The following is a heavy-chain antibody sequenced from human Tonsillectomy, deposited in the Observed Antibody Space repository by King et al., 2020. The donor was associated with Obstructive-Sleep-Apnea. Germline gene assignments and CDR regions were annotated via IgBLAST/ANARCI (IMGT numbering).Heavy chain of an antibody. CDR2: VRCSGDNT. CDR1: GFTFNSYA. J-gene: IGHJ4*02. V-gene: IGHV3-23*04. Sequence: VQLVDSGGVLVQPGGSLRLSCAASGFTFNSYAMKWFRQAPGKGLDWVAGVRCSGDNTFYADSVKGRFTISRDNSKRTLYLQMNSLRAEDTAVYYCAKDICTNGVCTYDYWGQGTLVTVSS. D-gene: IGHD2-8*01. CDR3: AKDICTNGVCTYDY.